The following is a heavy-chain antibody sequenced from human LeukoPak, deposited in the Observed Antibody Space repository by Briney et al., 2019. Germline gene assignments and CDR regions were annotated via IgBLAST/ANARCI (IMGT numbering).Heavy chain of an antibody. V-gene: IGHV4-4*02. CDR1: GYSISSSNW. CDR2: IYHSGST. Sequence: SETLSLTCTVSGYSISSSNWWSWVRQPPGKGLEWIGEIYHSGSTNYNPSLKSRVTISVDTSKNQFSLKLSSVTAADTAVYYCARIIAAAGTRWNNWFDPWGQGTLVTVSS. CDR3: ARIIAAAGTRWNNWFDP. J-gene: IGHJ5*02. D-gene: IGHD6-13*01.